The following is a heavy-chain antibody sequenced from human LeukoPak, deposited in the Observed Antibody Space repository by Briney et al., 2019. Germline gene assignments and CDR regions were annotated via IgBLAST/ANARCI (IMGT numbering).Heavy chain of an antibody. V-gene: IGHV3-21*01. CDR2: ISSSSSHI. J-gene: IGHJ4*02. CDR3: ARARGDV. CDR1: GFTFSSNT. D-gene: IGHD3-16*01. Sequence: GGSLRLSCAASGFTFSSNTMSWVRQAPGKGLEWVSSISSSSSHIYYADSVKGRFTISRDNAKKSLYLEMNSLRAEDTAVYYCARARGDVWGQGTLVTVSS.